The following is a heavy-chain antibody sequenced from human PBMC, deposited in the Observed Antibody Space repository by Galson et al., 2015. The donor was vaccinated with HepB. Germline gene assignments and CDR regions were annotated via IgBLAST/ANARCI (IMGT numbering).Heavy chain of an antibody. CDR2: INPNSGGT. J-gene: IGHJ3*02. D-gene: IGHD2-8*01. V-gene: IGHV1-2*02. Sequence: SVKVSCKASGYTFTGYAMSWVRQAPGQGLEWMGWINPNSGGTNYAQKFQGRVTMTRDTSISTAYTELSRLRSDDTAVYYCACGTRDCISGVCSRMCAFDIWGQGTMVTVSS. CDR1: GYTFTGYA. CDR3: ACGTRDCISGVCSRMCAFDI.